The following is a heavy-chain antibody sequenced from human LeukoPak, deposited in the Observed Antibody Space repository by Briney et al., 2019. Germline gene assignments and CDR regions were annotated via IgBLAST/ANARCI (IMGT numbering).Heavy chain of an antibody. Sequence: ASVKVSCKASGYTFTDYYLHWVRQAPGQGLEWTGSVNPNIGAIIYAQKFQDRVTMTRDTSITTAYMELSSLIFDDTAVYYCARGGETLVGATKIGDSWGQGTLVTVSS. V-gene: IGHV1-2*02. CDR3: ARGGETLVGATKIGDS. J-gene: IGHJ4*02. CDR1: GYTFTDYY. D-gene: IGHD1-26*01. CDR2: VNPNIGAI.